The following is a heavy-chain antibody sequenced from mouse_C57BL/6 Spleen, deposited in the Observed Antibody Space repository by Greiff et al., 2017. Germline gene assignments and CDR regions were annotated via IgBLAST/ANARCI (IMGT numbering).Heavy chain of an antibody. V-gene: IGHV1-52*01. D-gene: IGHD2-4*01. CDR2: IDPSDSET. CDR3: ARWDYDDAMDY. CDR1: GYTFTSYW. Sequence: VKLQQPGAELVRPGSSVKLSCKASGYTFTSYWMHWVKQRPIQGLEWIGNIDPSDSETHYNQKFKDKATLTVDKSSSTAYMQLSSLTSEDSAVYYCARWDYDDAMDYWGQGTSVTVSS. J-gene: IGHJ4*01.